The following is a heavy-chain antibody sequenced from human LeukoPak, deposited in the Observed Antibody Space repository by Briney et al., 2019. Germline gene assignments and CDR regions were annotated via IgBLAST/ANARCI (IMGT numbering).Heavy chain of an antibody. V-gene: IGHV3-23*01. Sequence: TGGSLRLSCAASGFTFATYAMSWVRQPPGKGLEWVSSISGSADITYYADSVKGRFTISRDNSKNTLYLQMNSLRAEDTAVYYCARDTGTMVRGVIPSALDYWGQGTLVTVSS. D-gene: IGHD3-10*01. CDR2: ISGSADIT. J-gene: IGHJ4*02. CDR1: GFTFATYA. CDR3: ARDTGTMVRGVIPSALDY.